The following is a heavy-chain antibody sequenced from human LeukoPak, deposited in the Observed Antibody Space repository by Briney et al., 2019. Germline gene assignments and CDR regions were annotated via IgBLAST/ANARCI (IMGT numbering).Heavy chain of an antibody. Sequence: GGSLRLSCAASGFTFSTSWMHWVRQAPGKGLEWVSVIYSGGSTYYADSVKGRFTISRDNSMNTLYLQMNSLRADDTAVYYCARGRQWLEIAYWGQGTLVAVSS. J-gene: IGHJ4*02. CDR1: GFTFSTSW. CDR3: ARGRQWLEIAY. D-gene: IGHD6-19*01. CDR2: IYSGGST. V-gene: IGHV3-53*01.